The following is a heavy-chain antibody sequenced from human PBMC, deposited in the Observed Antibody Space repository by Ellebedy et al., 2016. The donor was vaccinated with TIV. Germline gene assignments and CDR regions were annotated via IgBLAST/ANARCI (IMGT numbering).Heavy chain of an antibody. CDR3: ARASTVTDAFDI. J-gene: IGHJ3*02. CDR1: GSTFSSYA. CDR2: ISYDGRYT. Sequence: GESLKISCAVSGSTFSSYAMHWVRQAPGKGLEWVAVISYDGRYTNYADSVKGPFTISRDNSKYTLYLQMNSLRGEDSAVYYCARASTVTDAFDIWGQGTMVTVSS. V-gene: IGHV3-30*04.